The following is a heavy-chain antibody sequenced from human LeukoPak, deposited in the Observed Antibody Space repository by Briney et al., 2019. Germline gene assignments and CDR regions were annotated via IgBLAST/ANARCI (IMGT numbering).Heavy chain of an antibody. D-gene: IGHD5-18*01. Sequence: PSETLSLTCTVSGGSISSGGYYWSWIRQHPGKGLEWIGYIYYSGSTYYNPSLKSRVTISVDTSKNQFSLKLSSVTAADTAVYYCARGGEEYSYGYSGVIDYWGQGTLVTVSS. CDR1: GGSISSGGYY. CDR3: ARGGEEYSYGYSGVIDY. J-gene: IGHJ4*02. V-gene: IGHV4-31*03. CDR2: IYYSGST.